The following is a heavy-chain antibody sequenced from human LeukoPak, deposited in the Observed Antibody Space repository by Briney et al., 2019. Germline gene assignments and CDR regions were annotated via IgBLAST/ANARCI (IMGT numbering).Heavy chain of an antibody. CDR3: ARLSVIVGAALEYYYYYMDV. D-gene: IGHD1-26*01. CDR1: GDITHY. Sequence: PSETLSLTCTVSGDITHYWGWIRQPPGKGLECIGSIYFSGSTYYNPSLKSRVTISADKSKNQVSLKLTSVTAADTAVYYCARLSVIVGAALEYYYYYMDVWGQGTTVTVSS. CDR2: IYFSGST. J-gene: IGHJ6*03. V-gene: IGHV4-39*07.